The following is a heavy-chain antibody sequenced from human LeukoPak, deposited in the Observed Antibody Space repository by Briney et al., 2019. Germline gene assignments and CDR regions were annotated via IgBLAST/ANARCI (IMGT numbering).Heavy chain of an antibody. CDR2: ISYDGSNK. CDR3: ARHLYGDYAIDY. J-gene: IGHJ4*02. Sequence: GGSLRLSCAASGFTFSSYGMHWVRQAPGKGLEWVAVISYDGSNKYYADSVKGRFTISRDNSKNTLYLQMNSLRDDDTAVYYCARHLYGDYAIDYWGQGTLVTVSS. D-gene: IGHD4-17*01. CDR1: GFTFSSYG. V-gene: IGHV3-30*03.